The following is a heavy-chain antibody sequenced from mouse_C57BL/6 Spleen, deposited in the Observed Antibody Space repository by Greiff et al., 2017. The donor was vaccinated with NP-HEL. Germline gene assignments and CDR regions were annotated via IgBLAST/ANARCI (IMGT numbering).Heavy chain of an antibody. V-gene: IGHV5-17*01. CDR3: ARSLLYAMDY. D-gene: IGHD1-1*01. CDR2: ISSGSSTI. CDR1: GLTFSDYG. Sequence: EVQRVESGGGLVKPGGSLKLSCAASGLTFSDYGMHWVRQAPEKGLEWVAYISSGSSTIYYADTVKGRFTISRDNAKNTLFLQMTSLRSEDTAMYYCARSLLYAMDYWGQGTSVTVSS. J-gene: IGHJ4*01.